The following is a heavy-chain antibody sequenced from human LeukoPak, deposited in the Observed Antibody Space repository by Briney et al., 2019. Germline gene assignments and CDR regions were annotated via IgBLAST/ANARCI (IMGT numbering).Heavy chain of an antibody. J-gene: IGHJ4*02. CDR2: IGYDGDNK. CDR3: ATHHLWLLPLNY. Sequence: GGSLRLSCAASGFTFSNYAMNWVRQAPGKGLEWVAFIGYDGDNKFYVDSVKGRFTISRDNSKNTLYLQMNSLRAEDTAVYYCATHHLWLLPLNYWGQGTLVTVSS. D-gene: IGHD5-12*01. V-gene: IGHV3-30-3*01. CDR1: GFTFSNYA.